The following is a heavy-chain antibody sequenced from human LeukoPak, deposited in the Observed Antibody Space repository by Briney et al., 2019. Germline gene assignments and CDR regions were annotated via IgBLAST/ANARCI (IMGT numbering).Heavy chain of an antibody. D-gene: IGHD3-16*01. Sequence: GGSLRLSCAASGFTFNTYTMNWARQAPGKGLEWVASINHNGNVNYYVDSVKGRFTISRDNAKNSLYLQMSNLRAEGTAVYFCARGGGLDVWGQGATVTVSS. CDR1: GFTFNTYT. V-gene: IGHV3-7*03. CDR2: INHNGNVN. J-gene: IGHJ6*02. CDR3: ARGGGLDV.